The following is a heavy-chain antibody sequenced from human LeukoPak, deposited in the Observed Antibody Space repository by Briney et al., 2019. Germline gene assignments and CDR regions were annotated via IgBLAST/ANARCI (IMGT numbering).Heavy chain of an antibody. D-gene: IGHD2-2*01. CDR2: IYYSGST. Sequence: PSETLSLTCTVSGGSISSHYWSWLRQPPGKELEWIGYIYYSGSTNYNPSLKSRVTISVDTSKNQFSLKLSSVTAADTAVYYCAREAGGDIVVVPAAIRHSWFDPWGQGTLVTVSS. J-gene: IGHJ5*02. CDR1: GGSISSHY. V-gene: IGHV4-59*11. CDR3: AREAGGDIVVVPAAIRHSWFDP.